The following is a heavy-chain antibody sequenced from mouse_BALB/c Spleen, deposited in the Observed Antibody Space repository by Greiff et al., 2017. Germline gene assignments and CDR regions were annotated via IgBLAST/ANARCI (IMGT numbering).Heavy chain of an antibody. CDR1: GFTFSSYG. Sequence: EVMLVESGGDLVKPGGSLKLSCAASGFTFSSYGMSWVRQTPDKRLEWVATISSGGSYTYYPDSVKGRFTISRDNAKNTLYQQMSSLKSEDTAVYYCARPPTVDDAWFAYWGQGTLVTVSA. D-gene: IGHD2-10*01. CDR2: ISSGGSYT. J-gene: IGHJ3*01. V-gene: IGHV5-6*01. CDR3: ARPPTVDDAWFAY.